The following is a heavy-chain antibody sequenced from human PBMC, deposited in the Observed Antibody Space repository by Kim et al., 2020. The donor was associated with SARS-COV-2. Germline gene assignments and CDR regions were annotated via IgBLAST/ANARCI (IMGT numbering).Heavy chain of an antibody. Sequence: GGSLRLSCEVSGLTVGDNFMSWGRQAPGKGLEWVSLIYSHGSAHYADSVKGRFTISRDSTKNTVDLHMNSLRVEDTALSYCARAPSALGAPSPCGQGTLV. CDR3: ARAPSALGAPSP. CDR2: IYSHGSA. CDR1: GLTVGDNF. D-gene: IGHD7-27*01. V-gene: IGHV3-53*01. J-gene: IGHJ5*02.